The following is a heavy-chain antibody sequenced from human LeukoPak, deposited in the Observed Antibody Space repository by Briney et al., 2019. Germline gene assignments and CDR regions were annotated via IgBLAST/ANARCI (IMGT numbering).Heavy chain of an antibody. J-gene: IGHJ4*02. CDR1: GFTFTSYW. Sequence: GGSLRLSCAASGFTFTSYWMTWVRQAPGTGLELVANIKEDGSEKCYVDSVKGRFTISRDNSKNTLFLQMNSLRVDDTAVYCAKDVRTKRPPPEGFDYWGQGTLVTVSS. V-gene: IGHV3-7*03. CDR3: AKDVRTKRPPPEGFDY. D-gene: IGHD1-14*01. CDR2: IKEDGSEK.